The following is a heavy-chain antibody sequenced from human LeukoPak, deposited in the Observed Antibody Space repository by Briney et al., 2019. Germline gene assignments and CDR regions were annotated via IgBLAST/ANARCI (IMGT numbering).Heavy chain of an antibody. CDR2: INPSSGGT. CDR1: GYTFTGYY. CDR3: ARDKSSHYYDSSGYEPRPDPNYYMDV. J-gene: IGHJ6*03. V-gene: IGHV1-2*02. Sequence: GASVKVSCKASGYTFTGYYMHWVRQAPGQGLEWMGWINPSSGGTNYAQKFQGRVTMTRDTSISTAYMELSRLRSDDTAVYYCARDKSSHYYDSSGYEPRPDPNYYMDVWGKGTTVTVSS. D-gene: IGHD3-22*01.